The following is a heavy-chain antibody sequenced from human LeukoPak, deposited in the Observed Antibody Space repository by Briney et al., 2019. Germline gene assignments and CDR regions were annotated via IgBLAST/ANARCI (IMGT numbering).Heavy chain of an antibody. Sequence: GGSLRLSCAASGFTFINYWVHWVRQAPGKGLVCVSRINADGSSTSYADSVKGRFTISRDNAKNTLFLQMNSLRAEDTAVYYYAKKLYSGSNPVDYWGQGTLVTVSS. J-gene: IGHJ4*02. CDR3: AKKLYSGSNPVDY. V-gene: IGHV3-74*01. CDR1: GFTFINYW. CDR2: INADGSST. D-gene: IGHD1-26*01.